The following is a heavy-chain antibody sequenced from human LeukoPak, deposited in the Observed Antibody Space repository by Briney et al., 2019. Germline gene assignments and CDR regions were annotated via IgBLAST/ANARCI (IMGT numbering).Heavy chain of an antibody. CDR3: AGVSDWFDP. Sequence: SETLSLTCAVSGGSISSGGYSWSWIRQPPGKGLEWIGYTYHSGSTYYNPSLKSRVTISVDRSKNQFSLKLSSVTAADTAVYYCAGVSDWFDPWGQGTLVTVSS. J-gene: IGHJ5*02. CDR1: GGSISSGGYS. V-gene: IGHV4-30-2*01. CDR2: TYHSGST.